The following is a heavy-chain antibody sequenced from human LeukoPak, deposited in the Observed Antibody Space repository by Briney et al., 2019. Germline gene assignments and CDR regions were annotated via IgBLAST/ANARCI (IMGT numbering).Heavy chain of an antibody. V-gene: IGHV4-61*02. J-gene: IGHJ6*03. Sequence: PSQTLSLTRTGSRGSLSSGSYYWRWLRQPAGRGLEWLGSIYNGGSTNYTPSLKSRVTISVDTAKNQLSLKLSCLTAADTALYHCARLNYGSGPNMDVWGKGTTVTISS. CDR1: RGSLSSGSYY. CDR3: ARLNYGSGPNMDV. D-gene: IGHD3-10*01. CDR2: IYNGGST.